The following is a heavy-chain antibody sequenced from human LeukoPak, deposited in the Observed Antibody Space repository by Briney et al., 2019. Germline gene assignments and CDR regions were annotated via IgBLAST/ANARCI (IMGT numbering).Heavy chain of an antibody. CDR2: IYHSGST. CDR1: GYSISSDYY. V-gene: IGHV4-38-2*02. CDR3: ARGDSSTGDP. J-gene: IGHJ5*02. Sequence: SETLSLTCTVSGYSISSDYYWAWIRQPPGKGLEWIGSIYHSGSTYYNPSLKSRVTLSVDTSKKQFSLKLSSVTAADTAVYYCARGDSSTGDPWGQGTLVTVSS. D-gene: IGHD6-19*01.